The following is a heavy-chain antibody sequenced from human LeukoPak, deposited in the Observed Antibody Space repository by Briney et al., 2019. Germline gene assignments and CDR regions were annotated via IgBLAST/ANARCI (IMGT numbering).Heavy chain of an antibody. V-gene: IGHV3-48*01. CDR1: GFTFSGYS. CDR3: AREPHPTYYDFWSGYYTGPPRDYYMDV. CDR2: ISSSSSTI. Sequence: GGSLRLSCAASGFTFSGYSMNWVRQAPGKGLEWVSYISSSSSTIYYADSVKGRFTIFRDNAKNSLYLQMNSLRAEDTAVYYCAREPHPTYYDFWSGYYTGPPRDYYMDVWGKGTTVTVSS. J-gene: IGHJ6*03. D-gene: IGHD3-3*01.